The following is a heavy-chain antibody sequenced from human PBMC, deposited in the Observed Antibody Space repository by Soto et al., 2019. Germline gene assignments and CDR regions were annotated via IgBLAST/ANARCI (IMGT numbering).Heavy chain of an antibody. CDR2: IIPLFGTA. V-gene: IGHV1-69*13. Sequence: SVKVSCKASGGTFSSYAIDWVRQAPGQGLEWMGGIIPLFGTAKHAQKFQGRITITADESTRTAYMELRSLRSEDTAVYYCARGVHDDSSGYYYFYWGQGTLVTVSS. J-gene: IGHJ4*02. CDR1: GGTFSSYA. D-gene: IGHD3-22*01. CDR3: ARGVHDDSSGYYYFY.